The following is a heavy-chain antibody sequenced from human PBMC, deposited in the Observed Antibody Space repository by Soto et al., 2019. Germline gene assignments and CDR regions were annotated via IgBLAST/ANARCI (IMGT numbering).Heavy chain of an antibody. CDR3: ARRNGVVECDYYMDV. V-gene: IGHV4-39*01. Sequence: QLQLQESGPGLVKPSETLSLTCTVSGGSISSSSYYWGWIRQPPGKGLEWIGSIYYSVSTSYNPSRTSRVAISGYTSKNQYPLKLSSVTAADTAVYYCARRNGVVECDYYMDVWGKGNTVTVSS. D-gene: IGHD3-3*01. CDR1: GGSISSSSYY. J-gene: IGHJ6*03. CDR2: IYYSVST.